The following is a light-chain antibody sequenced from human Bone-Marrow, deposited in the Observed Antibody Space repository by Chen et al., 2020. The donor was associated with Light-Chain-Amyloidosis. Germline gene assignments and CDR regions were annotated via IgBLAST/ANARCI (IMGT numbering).Light chain of an antibody. CDR3: MQALQSPPT. J-gene: IGKJ1*01. V-gene: IGKV2-28*01. Sequence: DVVLTQSPLSLPVTPGEPASISCRSSQSLSHSTGYNYLDWYLQKPGQSPQLLIYLGSTRASGVPDRFSGSGAGTDFKLKIRRVETEDVGVYYCMQALQSPPTFGQGTKVEIK. CDR1: QSLSHSTGYNY. CDR2: LGS.